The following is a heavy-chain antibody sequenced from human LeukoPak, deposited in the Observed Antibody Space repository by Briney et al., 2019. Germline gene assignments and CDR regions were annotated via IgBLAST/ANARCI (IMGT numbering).Heavy chain of an antibody. V-gene: IGHV3-9*01. Sequence: GGSLRLSCAASGFTFSTYTINWVRQTPGKGLEWVSGISWNSGSIGYADSVKGRFTISRDNAKNSLYLQMNSLRAEDTALYYCAKSPRSYYYYYMDVWGKGTTVTISS. CDR1: GFTFSTYT. CDR2: ISWNSGSI. J-gene: IGHJ6*03. CDR3: AKSPRSYYYYYMDV.